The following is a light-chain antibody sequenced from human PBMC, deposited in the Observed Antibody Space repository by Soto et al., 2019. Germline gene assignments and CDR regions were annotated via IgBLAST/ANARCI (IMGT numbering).Light chain of an antibody. CDR2: AAS. CDR1: QSISTF. V-gene: IGKV1D-16*01. CDR3: QQYHNYPIT. J-gene: IGKJ5*01. Sequence: IQMTQSPSSLSASVGDRVTITCRASQSISTFLNWYQQKPEKAPKPLIYAASTLQSGVPSRFSGSGSGTDFTLTISSLQPEDFATYYCQQYHNYPITFGQGTRLEIK.